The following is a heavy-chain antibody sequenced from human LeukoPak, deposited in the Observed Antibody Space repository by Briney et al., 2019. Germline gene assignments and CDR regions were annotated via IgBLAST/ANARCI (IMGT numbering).Heavy chain of an antibody. J-gene: IGHJ4*02. CDR1: GFTFSGYW. Sequence: GGSLRLSCAASGFTFSGYWMSWVRQAPGRGLEWVANINEDGSEKYYVDSVKGRFTISRDNAVNSLDLQMNSLRAEDTAVYYCARTYGSGSFDYWGQGTLVTISS. CDR2: INEDGSEK. D-gene: IGHD3-10*01. V-gene: IGHV3-7*05. CDR3: ARTYGSGSFDY.